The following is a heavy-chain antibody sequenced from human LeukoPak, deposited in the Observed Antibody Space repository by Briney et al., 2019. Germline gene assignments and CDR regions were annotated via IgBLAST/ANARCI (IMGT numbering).Heavy chain of an antibody. J-gene: IGHJ5*02. CDR3: AREGSTMITFGGVINWFDP. CDR2: INHSGST. V-gene: IGHV4-34*01. D-gene: IGHD3-16*01. CDR1: GGSFSGYY. Sequence: SETLSLTCAVYGGSFSGYYWSWIRQPPGKGLEWIGEINHSGSTNYNPSLKSRVTISVDTSKNQFSLKLSSVTAAGTAVYYCAREGSTMITFGGVINWFDPWGQGTLVTVSS.